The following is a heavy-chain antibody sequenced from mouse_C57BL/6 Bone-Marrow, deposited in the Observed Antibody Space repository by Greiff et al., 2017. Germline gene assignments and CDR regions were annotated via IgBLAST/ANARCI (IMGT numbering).Heavy chain of an antibody. J-gene: IGHJ3*01. Sequence: QVQLQQPGAELVRPGTSVKLSCKASGYTFTSYWMHWVKQRPGQGLEWIGVIDPSDSYTNYNQKFKGKATLTVDTSSSTAYMQLSCLTSEVSAVYYCARVLLGSWFAYWGQGTLVTVSA. V-gene: IGHV1-59*01. CDR2: IDPSDSYT. CDR3: ARVLLGSWFAY. CDR1: GYTFTSYW. D-gene: IGHD2-12*01.